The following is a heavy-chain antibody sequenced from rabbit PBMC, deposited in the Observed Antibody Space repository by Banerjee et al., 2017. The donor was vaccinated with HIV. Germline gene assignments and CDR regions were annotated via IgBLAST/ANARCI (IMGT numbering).Heavy chain of an antibody. CDR1: GFSFSSNHW. Sequence: EESGGDLVKPEGSLTLTCTASGFSFSSNHWPCWVRQAPGKGLEWIGCINNGDGSAHYASWAKGRFTISKTLSTTVTLQMTSLTAADTATYFCARDRFIGVSLNLWGQGTLVTVS. J-gene: IGHJ4*01. V-gene: IGHV1S45*01. CDR2: INNGDGSA. CDR3: ARDRFIGVSLNL.